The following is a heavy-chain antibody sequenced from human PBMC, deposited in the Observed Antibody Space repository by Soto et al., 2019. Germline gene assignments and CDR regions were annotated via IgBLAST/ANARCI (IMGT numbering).Heavy chain of an antibody. CDR1: GFTVSSNY. Sequence: QVQLVESGGGLIQPGGSLRLSCAASGFTVSSNYMSWVRQAPGKGLEWVAVIWYDGSNKYYADSVKGRFTISRDNSKNTLYLQMNSLRAEDTAVYYCASGSPGAFDIWGQGTMVTVSS. CDR2: IWYDGSNK. V-gene: IGHV3-33*08. CDR3: ASGSPGAFDI. J-gene: IGHJ3*02.